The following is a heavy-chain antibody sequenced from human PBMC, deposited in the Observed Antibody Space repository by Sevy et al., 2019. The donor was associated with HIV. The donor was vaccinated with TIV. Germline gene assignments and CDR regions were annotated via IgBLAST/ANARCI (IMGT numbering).Heavy chain of an antibody. V-gene: IGHV3-23*01. Sequence: GGSLRLSCAASGFTFSRYSMNWVRQAAGKGLEWVSAISGSGGSIYYADSVKGRFTISRDNSENTLYLQMNSLRSDDTAVYYCAKGQQDQPRIYDYWGQGTLVTVSS. J-gene: IGHJ4*02. D-gene: IGHD6-13*01. CDR2: ISGSGGSI. CDR3: AKGQQDQPRIYDY. CDR1: GFTFSRYS.